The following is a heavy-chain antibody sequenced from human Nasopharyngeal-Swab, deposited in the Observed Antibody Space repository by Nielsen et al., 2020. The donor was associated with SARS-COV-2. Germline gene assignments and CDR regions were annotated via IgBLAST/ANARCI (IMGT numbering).Heavy chain of an antibody. CDR2: IWYDGSNK. Sequence: WIPQPPGKGLEWVAVIWYDGSNKYYADSVKGRFTISRDNSKNTLYLQMNSLRAEDTAVYYCARDSTYDILTGYPFDYWGQGTLVTVSS. CDR3: ARDSTYDILTGYPFDY. D-gene: IGHD3-9*01. J-gene: IGHJ4*02. V-gene: IGHV3-33*01.